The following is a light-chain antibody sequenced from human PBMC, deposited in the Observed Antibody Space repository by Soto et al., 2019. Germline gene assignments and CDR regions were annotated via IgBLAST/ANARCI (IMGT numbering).Light chain of an antibody. CDR2: DAS. CDR1: QEISNY. CDR3: QQYDHLPRT. V-gene: IGKV1-33*01. Sequence: DIQMIQSPSSLSASVGDRATITCQASQEISNYLNWYQQKPGKAPKLLIYDASNLERGVPSRFSGRGSGTDFTFTISSLQPEDFATSYCQQYDHLPRTFGRGTKVEIK. J-gene: IGKJ1*01.